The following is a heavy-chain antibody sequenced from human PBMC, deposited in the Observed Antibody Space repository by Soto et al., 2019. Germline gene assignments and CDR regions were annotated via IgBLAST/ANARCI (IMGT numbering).Heavy chain of an antibody. V-gene: IGHV4-59*01. J-gene: IGHJ1*01. CDR1: CVSIISYY. Sequence: SATLSLTCTFSCVSIISYYWTWILQPPGQGLEWIGFIHYGGGTVYNPALRSRVPVTVETSKKQFSLNLSSVTAADTAVYYCVGAWYGGVGATSSEAWGQGALVTVS. D-gene: IGHD1-26*01. CDR3: VGAWYGGVGATSSEA. CDR2: IHYGGGT.